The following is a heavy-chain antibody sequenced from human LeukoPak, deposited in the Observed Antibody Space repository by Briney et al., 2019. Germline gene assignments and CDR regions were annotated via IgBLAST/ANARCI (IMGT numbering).Heavy chain of an antibody. V-gene: IGHV3-53*01. CDR3: AKGDPYSSSSKFDP. D-gene: IGHD6-6*01. Sequence: GGSLRLSCAASGFTVSSSYMSWVRQAPGKGLEWVSVIYSGGKTYYADSVKGRFTISRDNSKNTMYLQMNSLRAEDTALYYCAKGDPYSSSSKFDPWGQGTLVTVSS. J-gene: IGHJ5*02. CDR1: GFTVSSSY. CDR2: IYSGGKT.